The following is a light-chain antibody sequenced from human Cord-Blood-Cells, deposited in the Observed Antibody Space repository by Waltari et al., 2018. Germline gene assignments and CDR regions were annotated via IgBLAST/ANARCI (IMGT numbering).Light chain of an antibody. CDR1: QSVSSY. J-gene: IGKJ2*01. Sequence: EIVLTQSPATLSLSPGERPTLSCRASQSVSSYLAWYQQKPGQAPRLLIYDASNRATGIPARFSGSGSGTDFTLTISSLEPEDFAVYYCQQRSNWPPATFGQGTKLEIK. CDR2: DAS. V-gene: IGKV3-11*01. CDR3: QQRSNWPPAT.